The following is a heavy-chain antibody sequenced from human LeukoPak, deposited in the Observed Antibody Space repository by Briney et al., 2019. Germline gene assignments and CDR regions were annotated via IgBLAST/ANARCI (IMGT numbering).Heavy chain of an antibody. CDR2: IKQDGSEK. Sequence: GGSLRLSCAASGFTFSSYAMSWVRQAPGKRLEWVANIKQDGSEKYYVDSVKGRFTISRDNAKNSLYLQMNSLRAEDTAVYYCARGVLPYWGQGTLVTVSS. CDR3: ARGVLPY. J-gene: IGHJ4*02. V-gene: IGHV3-7*01. CDR1: GFTFSSYA. D-gene: IGHD3-10*01.